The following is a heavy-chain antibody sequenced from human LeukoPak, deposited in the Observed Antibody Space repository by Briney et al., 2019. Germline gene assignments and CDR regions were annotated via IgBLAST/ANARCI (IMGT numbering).Heavy chain of an antibody. CDR1: GFTFSNYA. CDR2: ISGSGGST. J-gene: IGHJ6*02. D-gene: IGHD3-16*02. V-gene: IGHV3-23*01. Sequence: TGGSLRLSCAASGFTFSNYAMSWVRQAPGKGLEWVSSISGSGGSTYYADSVKGRFTISRDNSKNTLYLQMNSLRAEDTAVYYCARDTDMITFGGVIVSGMDVWGQGTTVTVSS. CDR3: ARDTDMITFGGVIVSGMDV.